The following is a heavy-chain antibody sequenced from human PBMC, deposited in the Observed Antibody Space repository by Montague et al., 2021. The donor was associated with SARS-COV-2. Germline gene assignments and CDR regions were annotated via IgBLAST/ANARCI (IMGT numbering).Heavy chain of an antibody. D-gene: IGHD2-15*01. CDR2: IYYSGST. V-gene: IGHV4-61*08. CDR1: GGSVSSGVYY. CDR3: ARVSLAGAATRSDY. J-gene: IGHJ4*02. Sequence: SETLSLTCTVSGGSVSSGVYYWSWIRQPPGKGLEWIGYIYYSGSTNYNPSLKSRATISLDTSKNQFSLKLTSVTAADTAVYYCARVSLAGAATRSDYWGQGTLVTVSS.